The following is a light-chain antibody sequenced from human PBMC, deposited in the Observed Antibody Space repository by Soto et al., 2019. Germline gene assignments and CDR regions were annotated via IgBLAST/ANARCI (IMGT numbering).Light chain of an antibody. CDR3: QQRSNWPLT. J-gene: IGKJ4*01. CDR2: DVS. Sequence: EIVLTQSPATLSLSPGERATLSCRASQSVSTYLAWYQQKPGQAPRLLIYDVSNRASGIPARFSGSGSGTDFTLTISSLEPEDFAVYYCQQRSNWPLTFGGGTKVEIK. CDR1: QSVSTY. V-gene: IGKV3-11*01.